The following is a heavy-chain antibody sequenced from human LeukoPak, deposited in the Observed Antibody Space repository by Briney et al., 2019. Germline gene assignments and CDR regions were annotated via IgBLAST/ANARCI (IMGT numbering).Heavy chain of an antibody. CDR2: INPSGGST. CDR3: ARCGSYYDILTGYYRRLDCYYGMDV. Sequence: ASVKVSCKASGYTFTSYYMHWVRQAPGQGLEWMGIINPSGGSTSYAQKFQGRVTMTRDTSTSTVYMELSSLRSEDTAVYYCARCGSYYDILTGYYRRLDCYYGMDVWGQGTTVTVSS. D-gene: IGHD3-9*01. CDR1: GYTFTSYY. J-gene: IGHJ6*02. V-gene: IGHV1-46*01.